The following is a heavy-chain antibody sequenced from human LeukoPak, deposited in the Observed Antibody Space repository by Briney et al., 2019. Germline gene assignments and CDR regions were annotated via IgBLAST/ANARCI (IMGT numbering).Heavy chain of an antibody. CDR1: GFTFSSYW. J-gene: IGHJ4*02. D-gene: IGHD3-10*01. Sequence: GGSLRLSCAASGFTFSSYWMSWVRQAPGKGLEWVADIKQDGGEEYYVDSVKGRFTISRDNAKNSLYLQMNSLRAEDTAVYYCALTPDYYGSGSFDYWGQGTLVTVSS. V-gene: IGHV3-7*01. CDR2: IKQDGGEE. CDR3: ALTPDYYGSGSFDY.